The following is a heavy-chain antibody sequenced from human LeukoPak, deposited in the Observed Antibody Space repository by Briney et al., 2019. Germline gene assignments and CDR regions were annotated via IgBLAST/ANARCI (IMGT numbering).Heavy chain of an antibody. J-gene: IGHJ5*02. V-gene: IGHV4-34*01. CDR3: ARSDPGPYSSSSGVWFDP. D-gene: IGHD6-6*01. Sequence: SETLSLTCAVCGGSFSGYYLIWIRQPPGKGLEWIGWINHRGSTNYNPSLKNRVTLSVDTYNNQFFLKLSSVSAAATAVYYCARSDPGPYSSSSGVWFDPWRQASLVTDSS. CDR2: INHRGST. CDR1: GGSFSGYY.